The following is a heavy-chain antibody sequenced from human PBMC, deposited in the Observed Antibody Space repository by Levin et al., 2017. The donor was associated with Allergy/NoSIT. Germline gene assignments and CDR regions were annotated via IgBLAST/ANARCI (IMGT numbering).Heavy chain of an antibody. Sequence: QAGGSLRLSCAASGFTFSDYWMHWVRQAPGKGLEWVSRIKGDGETINYADSVKGRFTISRDNAKNTLYLQMTSLRAEDTAVYYCAKENYGSTGLDLDYWGQGTLVTVSS. V-gene: IGHV3-74*01. CDR1: GFTFSDYW. J-gene: IGHJ4*02. CDR2: IKGDGETI. D-gene: IGHD3-22*01. CDR3: AKENYGSTGLDLDY.